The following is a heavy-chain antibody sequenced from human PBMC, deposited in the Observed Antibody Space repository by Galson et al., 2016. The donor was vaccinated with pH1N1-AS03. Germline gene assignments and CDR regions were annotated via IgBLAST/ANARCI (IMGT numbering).Heavy chain of an antibody. CDR1: GYSFVSYW. J-gene: IGHJ3*02. V-gene: IGHV5-51*01. CDR2: IYSGVSADT. CDR3: ARTSGYSSHWALDI. Sequence: SGAEVKKPGESLKISCKGSGYSFVSYWIGWVRQMPGKGLEWMGVIYSGVSADTRCSPSFQGQVTISADKSISTAYLQWSSLKASDSAIYYCARTSGYSSHWALDIWGQGTMVTVSS. D-gene: IGHD5-18*01.